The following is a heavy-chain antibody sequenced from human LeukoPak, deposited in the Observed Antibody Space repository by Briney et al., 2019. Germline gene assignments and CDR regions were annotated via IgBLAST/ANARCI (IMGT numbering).Heavy chain of an antibody. D-gene: IGHD2-15*01. V-gene: IGHV1-69*02. CDR3: ARGHCSGGSCPLWELIEIIDY. J-gene: IGHJ4*02. CDR2: IIPILGIA. CDR1: GGTFSSYT. Sequence: ASVKVSCKASGGTFSSYTISWVRQAPGQGLGWMGRIIPILGIANYAQKFQGRVTITADKSTSTAYMELSSLRSEDTAVYYCARGHCSGGSCPLWELIEIIDYWGQGTLVTVSS.